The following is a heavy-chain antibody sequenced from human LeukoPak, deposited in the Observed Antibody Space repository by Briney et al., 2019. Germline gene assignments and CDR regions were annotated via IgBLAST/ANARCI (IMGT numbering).Heavy chain of an antibody. V-gene: IGHV4-59*01. CDR1: GGSISSYY. J-gene: IGHJ6*03. Sequence: SETLSLTCTVSGGSISSYYWSWIRQPPGKGLEWIGYIYYSGSTNYNPSLKSRVTISVDTSKNQFSLKLSSVTAADTAVYYCARAIEAYSSSSSAYMDVWGKGTTVTVSS. CDR2: IYYSGST. CDR3: ARAIEAYSSSSSAYMDV. D-gene: IGHD6-6*01.